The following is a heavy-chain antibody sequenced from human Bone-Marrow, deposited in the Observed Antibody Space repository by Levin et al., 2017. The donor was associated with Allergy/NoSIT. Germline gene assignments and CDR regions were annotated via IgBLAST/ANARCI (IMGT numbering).Heavy chain of an antibody. CDR1: GFTFSSYY. Sequence: GESLKISCTASGFTFSSYYMTWIRQAPGKGLEWLSYISTSGGTINYADSVRGRFTVSRDNAKNSLYLQMNSLGVEDTAVYYCARNVFFDKWGQGTLVTVSS. V-gene: IGHV3-11*01. CDR3: ARNVFFDK. J-gene: IGHJ4*02. D-gene: IGHD5/OR15-5a*01. CDR2: ISTSGGTI.